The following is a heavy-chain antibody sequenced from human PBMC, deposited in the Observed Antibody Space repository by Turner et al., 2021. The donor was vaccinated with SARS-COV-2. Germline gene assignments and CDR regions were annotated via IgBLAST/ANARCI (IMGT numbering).Heavy chain of an antibody. CDR3: AKDRFFGVDQASWFDP. J-gene: IGHJ5*02. D-gene: IGHD3-3*01. CDR2: ISGSGGST. V-gene: IGHV3-23*01. CDR1: GFTFSSYA. Sequence: VLLLESGGGLVQLGGCLRLSFAASGFTFSSYAMSWGRQAPGKGLEWVAAISGSGGSTYYEDAVKGGFTISRDNSKNTLYLKMNSLRAEDTAVYYGAKDRFFGVDQASWFDPWGQGTLVTVSS.